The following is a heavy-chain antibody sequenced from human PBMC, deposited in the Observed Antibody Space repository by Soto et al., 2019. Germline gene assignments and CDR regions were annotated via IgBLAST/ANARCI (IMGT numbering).Heavy chain of an antibody. CDR1: GFTFSSYA. CDR2: ISGSGGST. V-gene: IGHV3-23*01. J-gene: IGHJ4*02. CDR3: AKVLEGESTVDY. D-gene: IGHD3-16*01. Sequence: EVQLLESGGGLVQPGGSLRLSCAASGFTFSSYAMSWVRQAPGKGLEWVSAISGSGGSTYYADSVKGRFTISRDNSKNTLYLQVNSVRAEDTAVYYCAKVLEGESTVDYWGQGTLVTVSS.